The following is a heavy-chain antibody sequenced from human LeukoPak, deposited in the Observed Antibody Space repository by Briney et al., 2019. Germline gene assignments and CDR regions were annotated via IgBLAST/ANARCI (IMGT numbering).Heavy chain of an antibody. V-gene: IGHV3-74*01. CDR2: INVDGSSR. J-gene: IGHJ4*02. D-gene: IGHD4-17*01. CDR1: GFTFNSYW. Sequence: GGSLRLSCAASGFTFNSYWMHWVRQAPGKGLVWVSRINVDGSSRDYADSVEGRFSISRDNAKKTVCLQMNSLRAEDTAVYYCARVPIYGDQAFDSWGQGILVTVSS. CDR3: ARVPIYGDQAFDS.